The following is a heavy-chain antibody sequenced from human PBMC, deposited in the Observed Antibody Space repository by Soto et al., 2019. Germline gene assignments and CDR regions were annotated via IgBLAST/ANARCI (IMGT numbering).Heavy chain of an antibody. V-gene: IGHV3-23*01. Sequence: EVQLLESGGGLVQPGGSLRLSCAASGFSFSSYAMNWVRQAPGKGLEWVSVISGSGDSTYYADSVKGRFTITSDNSKNTLYLQMICLRAENTAVYYCAGRSSGWYFDYWGQGTLVIVSS. CDR2: ISGSGDST. J-gene: IGHJ4*02. CDR1: GFSFSSYA. D-gene: IGHD6-19*01. CDR3: AGRSSGWYFDY.